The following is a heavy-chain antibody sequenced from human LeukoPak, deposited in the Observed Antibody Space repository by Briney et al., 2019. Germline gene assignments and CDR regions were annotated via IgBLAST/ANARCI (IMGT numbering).Heavy chain of an antibody. CDR1: GFTFTSYV. CDR2: ISGSGGST. V-gene: IGHV3-23*01. D-gene: IGHD3-10*01. Sequence: GGSLRLSRAASGFTFTSYVMSWVRQAPGKGLEWVSGISGSGGSTNYADSVKGRFTISRDNSKNTLYLQMNSLRAEDTAVFYCARSIYASGSYYAFDIWGQGTMVTVSS. J-gene: IGHJ3*02. CDR3: ARSIYASGSYYAFDI.